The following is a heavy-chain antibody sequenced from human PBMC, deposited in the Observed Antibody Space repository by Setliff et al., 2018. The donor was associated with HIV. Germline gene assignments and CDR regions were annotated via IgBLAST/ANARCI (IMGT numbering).Heavy chain of an antibody. CDR3: ARGMIWGAYYYYMDV. J-gene: IGHJ6*03. Sequence: SETLSLTCTVSGDSISSYYWTWIRQPPGKGLEWIGYIFISGITNYNPSLKSRVTISVDSSKNQFSLHLSSVTAADTAVYYCARGMIWGAYYYYMDVWGTGTMVTVSS. V-gene: IGHV4-4*08. CDR1: GDSISSYY. D-gene: IGHD3-16*01. CDR2: IFISGIT.